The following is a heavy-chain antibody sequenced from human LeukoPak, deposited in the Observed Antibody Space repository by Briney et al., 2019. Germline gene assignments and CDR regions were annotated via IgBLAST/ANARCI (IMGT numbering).Heavy chain of an antibody. Sequence: SETLSLTCTVSGGSISSSSYYWGWIRQPPGKGLEWIGSIYYSGSTYYNPSLKSRVTISVDTSKNQFSLKLSSVTAADTAVYYCASLGPAVAGFDYWGQGTLVTVSS. CDR1: GGSISSSSYY. V-gene: IGHV4-39*01. J-gene: IGHJ4*02. D-gene: IGHD6-19*01. CDR2: IYYSGST. CDR3: ASLGPAVAGFDY.